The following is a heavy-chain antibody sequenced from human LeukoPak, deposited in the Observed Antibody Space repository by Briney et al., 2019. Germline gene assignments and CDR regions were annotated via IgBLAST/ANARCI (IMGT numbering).Heavy chain of an antibody. Sequence: SVKVSCKASGGTFSSYAISWVRQAPGQGLEWMGGIIPTFGTANYAQKFQGRVTITADESTSTAYMELSSLRSEDTAVYYCANTRDGYRDAFDIWAKGQWSPSLQ. CDR2: IIPTFGTA. CDR1: GGTFSSYA. CDR3: ANTRDGYRDAFDI. J-gene: IGHJ3*02. D-gene: IGHD5-24*01. V-gene: IGHV1-69*01.